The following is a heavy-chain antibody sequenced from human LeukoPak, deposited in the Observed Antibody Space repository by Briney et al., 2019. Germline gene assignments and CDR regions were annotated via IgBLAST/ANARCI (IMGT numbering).Heavy chain of an antibody. CDR2: ISWSSLTT. CDR3: AKHVRTSVWFFDS. Sequence: GGSLRLSCAASGFTFSNYALSWVRQAPGRGLEWVSLISWSSLTTEYADSVKGRFTVSRDNSKNTLSLQMNSLNANDTAVYYCAKHVRTSVWFFDSWGQGTLVTVSS. D-gene: IGHD6-19*01. CDR1: GFTFSNYA. V-gene: IGHV3-23*01. J-gene: IGHJ4*02.